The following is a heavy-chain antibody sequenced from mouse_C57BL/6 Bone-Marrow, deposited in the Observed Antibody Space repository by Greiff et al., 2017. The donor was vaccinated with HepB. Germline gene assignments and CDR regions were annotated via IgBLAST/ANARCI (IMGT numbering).Heavy chain of an antibody. J-gene: IGHJ3*01. CDR3: AINYYGSSYLFAY. Sequence: VHLVESGAELARPGASVKLSCKASGYTFTSYGISWVKQRTGQGLEWIGEIYPRSGNTYYNEKFKGKATLTADKSSSTAYMELRSLTSEDSAVYFCAINYYGSSYLFAYWGQGTLVTVSA. D-gene: IGHD1-1*01. V-gene: IGHV1-81*01. CDR2: IYPRSGNT. CDR1: GYTFTSYG.